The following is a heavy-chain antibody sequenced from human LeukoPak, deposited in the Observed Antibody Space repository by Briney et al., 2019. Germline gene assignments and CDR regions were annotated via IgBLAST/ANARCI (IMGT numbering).Heavy chain of an antibody. CDR2: ISSSGGNT. D-gene: IGHD2-8*01. J-gene: IGHJ6*02. CDR1: GFTFSSYA. CDR3: ARVEGPNYYFYGMDV. V-gene: IGHV3-23*01. Sequence: GGSLRLSCVASGFTFSSYAMSWVRQAPGKGLEWVSAISSSGGNTYYADSVKGRFTISRDNAKNTLYLQMNSLGADDTAVYYCARVEGPNYYFYGMDVWGQGTTVTVFS.